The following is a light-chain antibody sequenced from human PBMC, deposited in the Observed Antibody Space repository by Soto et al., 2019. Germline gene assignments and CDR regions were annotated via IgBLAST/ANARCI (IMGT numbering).Light chain of an antibody. CDR1: SGHSSYA. J-gene: IGLJ2*01. CDR3: QTWGTGIRV. Sequence: QLVLTQSPSASASLGASVKLTCTLSSGHSSYAIAWHQQQPEKGPRYLMKLNSDGSHSKGDGTPDRFSGSSSGAERYLTISSLQSEDEADYYCQTWGTGIRVFGGGTQLTVL. CDR2: LNSDGSH. V-gene: IGLV4-69*01.